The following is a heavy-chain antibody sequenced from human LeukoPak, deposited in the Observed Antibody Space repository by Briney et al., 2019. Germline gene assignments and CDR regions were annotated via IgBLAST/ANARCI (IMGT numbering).Heavy chain of an antibody. J-gene: IGHJ4*02. Sequence: GGTLRLSCAASGFTFSNFGMHWVRQAPGKGLEWVANIKQDGSEKFYVDSVKGRFTISRDNAKNSLYLQMNSLRAEDTAVYYCARESYYGSGILYFFDYWGQGTLVTVSS. CDR2: IKQDGSEK. D-gene: IGHD3-10*01. CDR1: GFTFSNFG. V-gene: IGHV3-7*01. CDR3: ARESYYGSGILYFFDY.